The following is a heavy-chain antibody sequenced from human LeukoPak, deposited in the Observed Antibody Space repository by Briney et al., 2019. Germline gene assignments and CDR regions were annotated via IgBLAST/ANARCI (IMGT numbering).Heavy chain of an antibody. V-gene: IGHV4-61*02. D-gene: IGHD3-16*01. CDR1: GGSISSGSYY. Sequence: SETLSLTCTVSGGSISSGSYYWSWIRQPAGKGLEWIGRIYTSGSTNYNPSLKSRVTISVDTSKNQFSLKLSSVTAAGTAVYYCAREPKPGLIDYWGQGTLVTVSS. J-gene: IGHJ4*02. CDR3: AREPKPGLIDY. CDR2: IYTSGST.